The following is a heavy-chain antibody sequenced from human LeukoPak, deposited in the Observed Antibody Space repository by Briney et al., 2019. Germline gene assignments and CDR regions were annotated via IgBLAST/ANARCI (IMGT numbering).Heavy chain of an antibody. D-gene: IGHD3-10*01. CDR2: ISSSGSTI. Sequence: GGSLRLSCAASGFTFSDYYMSWLRQAPGKGLEWVSYISSSGSTIYYADSVKGRFTISRDNAKNSLYLQMNSLRAEDTAVYYCARGEYDTMVRGVQSDYWGQGTLVTVSS. J-gene: IGHJ4*02. CDR3: ARGEYDTMVRGVQSDY. V-gene: IGHV3-11*01. CDR1: GFTFSDYY.